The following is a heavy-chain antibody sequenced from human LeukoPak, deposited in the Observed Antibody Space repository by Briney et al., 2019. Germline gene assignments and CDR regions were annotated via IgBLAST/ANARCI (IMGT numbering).Heavy chain of an antibody. CDR1: GFTVSSNY. Sequence: GGSLRLSCAASGFTVSSNYMSWVRQAPGKGLEWVSGINWNGGSTGYADSVKGRFTISRDNAKNSLYLQMNSLRAEDTAVYYCAKVEYSSGWYAHYYYYYMDVWGKGTTVTVSS. CDR3: AKVEYSSGWYAHYYYYYMDV. D-gene: IGHD6-19*01. CDR2: INWNGGST. V-gene: IGHV3-20*04. J-gene: IGHJ6*03.